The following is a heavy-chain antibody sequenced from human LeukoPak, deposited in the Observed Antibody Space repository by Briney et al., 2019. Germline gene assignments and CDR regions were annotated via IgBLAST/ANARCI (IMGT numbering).Heavy chain of an antibody. CDR2: ISPTSGTT. J-gene: IGHJ4*02. Sequence: GGSLRLSCTAFGFTFSNFAMSWVRQAPGKGLDWVSAISPTSGTTFYADSVKGRFTISRDNSKSTVYLQMNSLRPEDTALYYCANLVRSSSRDYWGQGTLVTVSS. V-gene: IGHV3-23*01. CDR1: GFTFSNFA. CDR3: ANLVRSSSRDY. D-gene: IGHD6-6*01.